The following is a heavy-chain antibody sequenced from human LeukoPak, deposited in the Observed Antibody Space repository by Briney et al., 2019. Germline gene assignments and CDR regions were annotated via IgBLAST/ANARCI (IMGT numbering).Heavy chain of an antibody. J-gene: IGHJ4*02. D-gene: IGHD3-22*01. V-gene: IGHV1-3*03. CDR2: INAGNGNT. CDR3: AREGSDYYYDPFDY. Sequence: ASVKVSCKASGYTFTSYAMHWVRQAPGQRLGWMGWINAGNGNTKYSQEFQGRVTITRDTSASTAYMELSSLRSEDMAVYYCAREGSDYYYDPFDYWGQGTLVTVSS. CDR1: GYTFTSYA.